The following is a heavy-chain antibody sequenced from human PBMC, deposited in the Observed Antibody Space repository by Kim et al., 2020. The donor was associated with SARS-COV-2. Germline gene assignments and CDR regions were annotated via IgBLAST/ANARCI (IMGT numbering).Heavy chain of an antibody. CDR3: ARGKYSGYGSDP. Sequence: ASVKVSCKTSGYTFTSYGISWVRQAPGQGLEWMGWISGYNGNRNYAQKFQGRVTVTTDTSTSTAYMELRSLRPDDTAVYYCARGKYSGYGSDPWGQGTLVTVSS. J-gene: IGHJ5*02. CDR1: GYTFTSYG. D-gene: IGHD5-12*01. CDR2: ISGYNGNR. V-gene: IGHV1-18*01.